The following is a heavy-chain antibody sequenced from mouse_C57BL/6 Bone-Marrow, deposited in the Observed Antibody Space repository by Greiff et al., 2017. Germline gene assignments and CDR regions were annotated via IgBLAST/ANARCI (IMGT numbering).Heavy chain of an antibody. CDR2: INPNYGTT. V-gene: IGHV1-39*01. CDR1: GYSFTDYN. Sequence: VQLQQSGPELVKPGASVKISCKASGYSFTDYNMNWVKQSNGKSLEWIGVINPNYGTTSYNQKFKGKATVTVDQSSSTAYMQLNSLTSEDSAVYYCARKIYGSSLWYFDVWGTGTTVTVSS. J-gene: IGHJ1*03. CDR3: ARKIYGSSLWYFDV. D-gene: IGHD1-1*01.